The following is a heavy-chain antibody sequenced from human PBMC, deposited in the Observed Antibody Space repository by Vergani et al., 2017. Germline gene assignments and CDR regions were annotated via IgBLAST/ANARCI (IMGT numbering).Heavy chain of an antibody. CDR2: IGTAGDT. CDR1: GFTFSSYD. D-gene: IGHD2-21*01. Sequence: EVQLLESGGGLVQPGGSLRLSCAASGFTFSSYDMHWVRQATGKGLEWVSAIGTAGDTYYPGSVKGRFTISRENAKNSLYLQMNSLRAGDTAVYYCARARHKGAVDYWGQGTLVTVSS. J-gene: IGHJ4*02. V-gene: IGHV3-13*01. CDR3: ARARHKGAVDY.